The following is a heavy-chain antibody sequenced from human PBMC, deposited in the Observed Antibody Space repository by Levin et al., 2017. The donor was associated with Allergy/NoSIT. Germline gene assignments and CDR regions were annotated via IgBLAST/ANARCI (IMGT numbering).Heavy chain of an antibody. V-gene: IGHV3-15*01. CDR2: IKSKTDGGTT. Sequence: GESLKISCAASGFTFSNAWMSWVRQAPGKGLEWVGRIKSKTDGGTTDYAAPVKGRFTISRDDSKNTLYLQMNSLKTEDTAVYYCTTDYDYGSGSYYNVIKGGYYYMDVWGKGTTVTVSS. CDR1: GFTFSNAW. J-gene: IGHJ6*03. CDR3: TTDYDYGSGSYYNVIKGGYYYMDV. D-gene: IGHD3-10*01.